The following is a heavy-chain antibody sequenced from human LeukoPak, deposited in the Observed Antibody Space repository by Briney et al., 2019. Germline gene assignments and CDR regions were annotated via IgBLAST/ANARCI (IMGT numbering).Heavy chain of an antibody. V-gene: IGHV4-59*11. J-gene: IGHJ4*02. CDR1: GGSISSHY. Sequence: SETLSLTCTVSGGSISSHYWSWIRQPPGKGLEWIGYIYYSGSTNYNPSLKSRVTISVDTSKNQFSLKLSSVTAADTAVYYCAREAAGTLDYWGQGTLVTVSS. CDR2: IYYSGST. D-gene: IGHD6-13*01. CDR3: AREAAGTLDY.